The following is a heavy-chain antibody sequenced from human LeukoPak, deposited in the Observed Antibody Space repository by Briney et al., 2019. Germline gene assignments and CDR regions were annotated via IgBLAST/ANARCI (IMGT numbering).Heavy chain of an antibody. V-gene: IGHV3-21*01. CDR2: ITSSSSYT. J-gene: IGHJ6*04. CDR3: AELGITMIGGV. D-gene: IGHD3-10*02. Sequence: GGSLRLSCAASGFTFSTYNMNRVRQAPGKGLEWVSSITSSSSYTFYADSVKGRFTISRDNAKNSLYLQMNSLRAEDTAVYYCAELGITMIGGVWGKGTTVTISS. CDR1: GFTFSTYN.